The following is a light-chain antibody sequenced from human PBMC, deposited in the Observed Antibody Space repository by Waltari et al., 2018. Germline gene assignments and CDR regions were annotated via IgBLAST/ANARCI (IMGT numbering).Light chain of an antibody. Sequence: IQLTQSPSSLSASVGDSVTITCRASRNIAIWLAWYQQKPGKAPKLLISPASSLQSGVPLRFSGSGSGTDFTLTISNLQPEDFATYYCQHSDGFPWAFGQGTRVELK. CDR2: PAS. J-gene: IGKJ1*01. V-gene: IGKV1-12*01. CDR1: RNIAIW. CDR3: QHSDGFPWA.